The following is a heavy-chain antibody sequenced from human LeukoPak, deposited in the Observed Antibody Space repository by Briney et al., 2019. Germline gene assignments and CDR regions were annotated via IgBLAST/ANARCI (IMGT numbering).Heavy chain of an antibody. J-gene: IGHJ4*02. CDR3: ARAVRPYDSGNYYPYYFDY. D-gene: IGHD3-10*01. V-gene: IGHV3-53*01. CDR1: GFTVSSKY. CDR2: IYTEDS. Sequence: PGGSLRLSCAAPGFTVSSKYMSWVRQAPGKGLEWVSVIYTEDSYYADSAKGRFTISRDNSKNTLFLQMNNLRTEDTAVYYCARAVRPYDSGNYYPYYFDYWGQGALVTVSS.